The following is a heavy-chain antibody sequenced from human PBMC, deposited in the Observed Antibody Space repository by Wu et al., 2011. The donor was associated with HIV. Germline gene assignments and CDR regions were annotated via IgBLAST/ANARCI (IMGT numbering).Heavy chain of an antibody. V-gene: IGHV3-30*02. J-gene: IGHJ6*02. D-gene: IGHD3-9*01. CDR2: IRYDGSNK. Sequence: AFIRYDGSNKYYADSVKGRFTISRDNSKNTLYLQMNSLRAEDTAVYYCAKAYPLPHKYYDILTGYPHSIGMDVWGQGTTVTVSS. CDR3: AKAYPLPHKYYDILTGYPHSIGMDV.